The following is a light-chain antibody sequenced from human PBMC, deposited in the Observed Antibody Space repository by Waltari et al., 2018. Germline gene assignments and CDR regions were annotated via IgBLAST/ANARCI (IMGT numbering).Light chain of an antibody. V-gene: IGLV3-19*01. Sequence: SSELTQDPAVSVVMGQTVRITCQGDSLRSYYASWYQQRPGQAPILVIYDKNNRPSGVPDRFSGSSSHKTGSLTITGAQAEDEASYYCHSRDASGVAGSFGGGTKLTVL. J-gene: IGLJ2*01. CDR2: DKN. CDR1: SLRSYY. CDR3: HSRDASGVAGS.